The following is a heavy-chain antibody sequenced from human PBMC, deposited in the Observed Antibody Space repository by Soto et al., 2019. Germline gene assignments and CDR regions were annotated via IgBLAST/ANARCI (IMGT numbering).Heavy chain of an antibody. V-gene: IGHV4-39*01. Sequence: SETLSLTCTVSGGSISSSSYYWGWIRQPPGKGLEWIGSIYYSGSTYYSPSLKSRVTISVDTSKNQFSLKLSSVTAADTAVYYCTGGYREDXFWSGYSSEYYYYGMDVWGQGTTVTVSS. J-gene: IGHJ6*02. CDR1: GGSISSSSYY. D-gene: IGHD3-3*01. CDR3: TGGYREDXFWSGYSSEYYYYGMDV. CDR2: IYYSGST.